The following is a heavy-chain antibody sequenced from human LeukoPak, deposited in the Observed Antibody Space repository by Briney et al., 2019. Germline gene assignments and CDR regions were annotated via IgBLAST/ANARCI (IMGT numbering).Heavy chain of an antibody. J-gene: IGHJ4*02. V-gene: IGHV4-34*01. CDR2: INHRGST. Sequence: SETLSLTRAVSGGSFSGYYWSWIHQPLGKGLECIGEINHRGSTNYNPSFKSRVTILVDTSKNQFSLKLSSVTAADTAMYYCARGEDYYGSGNYYTGKDYFDYWGQGTLVTVSS. D-gene: IGHD3-10*01. CDR1: GGSFSGYY. CDR3: ARGEDYYGSGNYYTGKDYFDY.